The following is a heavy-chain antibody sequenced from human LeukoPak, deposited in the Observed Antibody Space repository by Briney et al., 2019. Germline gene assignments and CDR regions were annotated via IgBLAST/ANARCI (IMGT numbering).Heavy chain of an antibody. CDR2: ISHSGST. D-gene: IGHD2-15*01. Sequence: PSETLSLTCAVYGGSFSGYYWSWLRQPPGKGLAWIGEISHSGSTNYNPSLKSRVTVSLDTAKNQFSLKLSSVTAVDTAVYYCARVVVAATDWFDPWGLGTLVTVSS. J-gene: IGHJ5*02. V-gene: IGHV4-34*01. CDR3: ARVVVAATDWFDP. CDR1: GGSFSGYY.